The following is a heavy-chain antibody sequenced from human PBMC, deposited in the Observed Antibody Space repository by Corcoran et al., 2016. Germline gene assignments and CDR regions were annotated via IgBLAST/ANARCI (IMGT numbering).Heavy chain of an antibody. J-gene: IGHJ5*02. V-gene: IGHV1-69*06. CDR3: ACGAAAAGTGDA. Sequence: QVQLVQSGAEVKKPGSSVKVSCKASGRTFSSNAIRWVRQAAGQGLGGIRGIIPIFGQANYAQKFQGRVTITAAKSTSTAYMELSSLRSEDTAVYYCACGAAAAGTGDAWGQGTLLTVSS. D-gene: IGHD6-13*01. CDR2: IIPIFGQA. CDR1: GRTFSSNA.